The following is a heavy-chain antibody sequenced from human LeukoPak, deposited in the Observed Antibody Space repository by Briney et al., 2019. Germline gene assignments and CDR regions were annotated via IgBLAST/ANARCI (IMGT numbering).Heavy chain of an antibody. CDR3: ARSSNYYYYYYYMDV. CDR1: GFTFSSYSM. V-gene: IGHV4-4*02. CDR2: IYHSGST. D-gene: IGHD4-11*01. J-gene: IGHJ6*03. Sequence: GSLRLSCAASGFTFSSYSMNWVRQPPGKGLEWIGEIYHSGSTDYNPSLKSRVTISVDKSKNQFSLKLSSVTAADTAVYYCARSSNYYYYYYYMDVWGKGTTVTVSS.